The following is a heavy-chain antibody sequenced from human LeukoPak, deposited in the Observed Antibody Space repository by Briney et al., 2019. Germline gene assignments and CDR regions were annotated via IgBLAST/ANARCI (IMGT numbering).Heavy chain of an antibody. CDR3: ARGHVTVSAHDDAFDI. J-gene: IGHJ3*02. CDR2: INQDGTEK. D-gene: IGHD5/OR15-5a*01. Sequence: GESLRLSCAASGFTFTTYCMSWVRQLPGKGLEWVANINQDGTEKYYVDSVKGRFTISRDNAKNSLYLQMNSLRAEDTAVYYCARGHVTVSAHDDAFDIWGQGTMVTVSS. CDR1: GFTFTTYC. V-gene: IGHV3-7*01.